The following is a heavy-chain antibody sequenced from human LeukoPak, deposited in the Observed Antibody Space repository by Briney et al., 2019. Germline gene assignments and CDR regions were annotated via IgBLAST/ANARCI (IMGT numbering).Heavy chain of an antibody. D-gene: IGHD6-13*01. J-gene: IGHJ1*01. CDR1: GGSISSYY. Sequence: SETLSLTCTVSGGSISSYYWSWIRQPPGKGLEWIGYIYYSGSTNYNPSLKSRVTISVDTSKNQFSLKLSSVTAADTAVYYCATHSSSWYEVYFQHWGQGTLVTVSS. CDR2: IYYSGST. CDR3: ATHSSSWYEVYFQH. V-gene: IGHV4-59*01.